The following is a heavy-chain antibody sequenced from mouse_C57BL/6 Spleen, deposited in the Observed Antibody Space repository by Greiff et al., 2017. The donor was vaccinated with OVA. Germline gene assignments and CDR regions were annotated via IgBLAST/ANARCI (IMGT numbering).Heavy chain of an antibody. CDR3: ARGLLYGY. CDR2: IHPNSGST. Sequence: VKLQQPGAELVKPGASVKLSCKASGYTFTSYWMHWVKQRPGQGLEWIGMIHPNSGSTNYNEKFKSKATLTVDKSSSTAYMQLSSLTSADSAVYYGARGLLYGYWGQGTTLTVSS. D-gene: IGHD2-12*01. V-gene: IGHV1-64*01. J-gene: IGHJ2*01. CDR1: GYTFTSYW.